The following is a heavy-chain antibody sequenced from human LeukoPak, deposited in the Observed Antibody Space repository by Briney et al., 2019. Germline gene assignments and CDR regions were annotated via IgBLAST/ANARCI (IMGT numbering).Heavy chain of an antibody. CDR3: AREVLAALDY. D-gene: IGHD6-6*01. J-gene: IGHJ4*02. V-gene: IGHV3-48*01. Sequence: GGFLRLSCAASGFTFSSYSMNWVRQAPGKGLEWVSYISSSSSTICYADSVKGRFTISRDNAKNSLYLQMNSLRAEDTAVYYCAREVLAALDYWGQGTLVTVSS. CDR2: ISSSSSTI. CDR1: GFTFSSYS.